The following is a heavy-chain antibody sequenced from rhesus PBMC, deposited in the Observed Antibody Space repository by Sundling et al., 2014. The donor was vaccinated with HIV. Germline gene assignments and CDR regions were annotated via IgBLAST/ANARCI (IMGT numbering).Heavy chain of an antibody. D-gene: IGHD3-28*01. CDR3: VKGKQGYFYDSGYLDV. CDR2: VSGDETT. Sequence: EVQLVESGGGLAKPGGSLRLSCAASGFTFSRHAMHWVRQAPGKGLEWVSAVSGDETTFYADSVKGRFTISRDNSKNTLSLQMNSLRAEDSAVFYCVKGKQGYFYDSGYLDVWGPGVLVTVSS. V-gene: IGHV3-103*01. J-gene: IGHJ5-1*01. CDR1: GFTFSRHA.